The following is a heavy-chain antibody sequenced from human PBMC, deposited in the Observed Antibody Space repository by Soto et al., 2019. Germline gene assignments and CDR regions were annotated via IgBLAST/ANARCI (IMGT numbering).Heavy chain of an antibody. CDR3: ARGAAVAGLAL. CDR2: INPTGGST. D-gene: IGHD6-19*01. V-gene: IGHV1-46*01. Sequence: ASVKVSCKAFGYTFTSYYLHWVRQAPGQGLEWMGVINPTGGSTTYAQKFQGRVTMTRDTSTSTVYMELSSLRSEDTAVYYCARGAAVAGLALRGQGTLVTVSS. CDR1: GYTFTSYY. J-gene: IGHJ4*02.